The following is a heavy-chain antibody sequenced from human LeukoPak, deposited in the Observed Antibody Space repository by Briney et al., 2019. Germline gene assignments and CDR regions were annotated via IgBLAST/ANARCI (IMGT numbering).Heavy chain of an antibody. CDR3: ARRGDGNSYYDY. V-gene: IGHV6-1*01. CDR1: GDSVSNNIAS. Sequence: SQTLTLTCAISGDSVSNNIASWDWIRQSPSRGLEWLGRTYYLSHWVRDYAESVRSRITINPDTSKNQFSLPLNSVRPGDSAVYFCARRGDGNSYYDYWGQGILVTVSS. CDR2: TYYLSHWVR. J-gene: IGHJ4*02. D-gene: IGHD3-16*01.